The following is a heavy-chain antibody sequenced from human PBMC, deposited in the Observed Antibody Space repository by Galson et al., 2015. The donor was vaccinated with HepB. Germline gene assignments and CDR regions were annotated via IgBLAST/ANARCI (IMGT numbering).Heavy chain of an antibody. CDR2: IYPGDSDT. J-gene: IGHJ6*03. CDR1: GYSFTKYW. V-gene: IGHV5-51*01. Sequence: QSGAEVKKPGESLKTSCKGSGYSFTKYWIGWVRQMPAKGLEWMGIIYPGDSDTRYTPSFQGQVTISADKSISTAYLQWSSLKASDTAMYYWARHSSDVWSGLGYYYYMDVWGKGTTVTVSS. CDR3: ARHSSDVWSGLGYYYYMDV. D-gene: IGHD3-3*01.